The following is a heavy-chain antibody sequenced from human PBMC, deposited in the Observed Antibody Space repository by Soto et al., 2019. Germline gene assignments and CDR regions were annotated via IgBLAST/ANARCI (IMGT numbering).Heavy chain of an antibody. J-gene: IGHJ3*02. D-gene: IGHD3-10*01. CDR1: GGPSRTGGYY. V-gene: IGHV4-31*01. Sequence: QVQLQESGPGLVKPSQTLSLNCSVSGGPSRTGGYYWSWIRQHPGEGLEWVGYIYYNGNTYYNPSLKSLVSISRDSSTNQSSLKLTSVTVADTAVYYCARGFGTGRLARGFDMWGQGTLVTVTS. CDR3: ARGFGTGRLARGFDM. CDR2: IYYNGNT.